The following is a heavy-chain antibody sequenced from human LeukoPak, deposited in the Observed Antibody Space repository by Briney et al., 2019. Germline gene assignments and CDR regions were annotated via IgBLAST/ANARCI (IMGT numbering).Heavy chain of an antibody. CDR1: GFTFTSYA. J-gene: IGHJ4*02. CDR2: ISADGRST. D-gene: IGHD3-22*01. V-gene: IGHV3-23*01. Sequence: GGSPRLSCVASGFTFTSYAMSWVRQAPGKGLEWVSAISADGRSTYHADSVKGRFTISRDISKNTLYLQMNSLRAEDTAVYYCAKVAGSSGYYPEFWGQGTLVTVSS. CDR3: AKVAGSSGYYPEF.